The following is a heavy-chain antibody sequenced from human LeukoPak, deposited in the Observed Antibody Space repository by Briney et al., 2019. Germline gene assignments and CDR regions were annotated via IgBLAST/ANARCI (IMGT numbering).Heavy chain of an antibody. D-gene: IGHD2-2*01. CDR2: IYTSGST. Sequence: PSETLSLTCTVSGGSISSGSYYWSWIRQPAGKGLEWIGRIYTSGSTNCNPSLKSRVTISVDTSKNQFSLKLSSVTAADTAVYYCARGEYQLLLYYAFDIWGQGTMVTVSS. J-gene: IGHJ3*02. V-gene: IGHV4-61*02. CDR1: GGSISSGSYY. CDR3: ARGEYQLLLYYAFDI.